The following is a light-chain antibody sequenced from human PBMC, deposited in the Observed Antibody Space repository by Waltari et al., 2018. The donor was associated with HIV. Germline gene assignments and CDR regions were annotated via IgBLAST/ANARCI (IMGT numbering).Light chain of an antibody. J-gene: IGKJ2*01. Sequence: DIQMTQSPSSLSASVGDRVIITCRASQSISSYLNWYQQKPGKVPKLLIHAASTLQSGVPSRFSGSGSGTDFTLTISSLQPADFATYYCQQSYSRPPTFGQGTNLEI. CDR2: AAS. V-gene: IGKV1-39*01. CDR3: QQSYSRPPT. CDR1: QSISSY.